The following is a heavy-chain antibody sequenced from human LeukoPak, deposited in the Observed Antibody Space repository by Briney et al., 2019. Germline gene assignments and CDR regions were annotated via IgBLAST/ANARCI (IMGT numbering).Heavy chain of an antibody. CDR3: AREVQWELPDS. D-gene: IGHD1-26*01. V-gene: IGHV3-48*03. Sequence: GGSLRLPCAASGFTFSSYEMNWVRQAPGKGLEWVSYITADGTHKYDADSVKGRFTISRDNARNLLYLHMNSLRVDDTAIYYCAREVQWELPDSWGQGTLVTVSS. CDR2: ITADGTHK. CDR1: GFTFSSYE. J-gene: IGHJ5*01.